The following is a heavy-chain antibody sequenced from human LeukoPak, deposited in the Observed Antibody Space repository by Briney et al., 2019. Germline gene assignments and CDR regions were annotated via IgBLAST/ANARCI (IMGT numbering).Heavy chain of an antibody. J-gene: IGHJ4*02. CDR3: TTEKGLTIFGVVDY. CDR2: IKSKTDGGTT. D-gene: IGHD3-3*01. Sequence: GGSLRLSCVASGFTFSNAWMSWVRQAPGEGLEWVGRIKSKTDGGTTDYAAPVKGRFTISRDDSKNTLYLQMNSLKTEDTAVYYCTTEKGLTIFGVVDYWGQGTLVTVSS. CDR1: GFTFSNAW. V-gene: IGHV3-15*01.